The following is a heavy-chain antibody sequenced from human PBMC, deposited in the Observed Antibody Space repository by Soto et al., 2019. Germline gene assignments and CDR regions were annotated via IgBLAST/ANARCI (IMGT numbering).Heavy chain of an antibody. J-gene: IGHJ4*01. CDR3: ARVQHGDYGHFDY. D-gene: IGHD4-17*01. V-gene: IGHV3-33*01. CDR2: IWYDGSNK. CDR1: GFTFRSYG. Sequence: GGSLILSCAASGFTFRSYGMHWVRQAPGKGLEWVAVIWYDGSNKYYADSVKGRFTISRDNSKNTLYLQMNSLRAEDTAVYYCARVQHGDYGHFDYWGHGTLVTVSS.